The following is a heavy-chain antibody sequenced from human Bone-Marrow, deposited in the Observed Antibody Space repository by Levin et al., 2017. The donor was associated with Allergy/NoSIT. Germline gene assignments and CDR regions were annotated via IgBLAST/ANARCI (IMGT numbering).Heavy chain of an antibody. D-gene: IGHD2-15*01. Sequence: PSETLSLTCAVYGGSFNNYYWRWIRQPPGKGLEWIGEINHSGSTNYNPSLKSRVTISVDTSKNQFSLNLSSATAADTAMYYCASRGYCSGGTCYFAEYFQHWGQGTLITVSS. V-gene: IGHV4-34*01. CDR1: GGSFNNYY. CDR2: INHSGST. J-gene: IGHJ1*01. CDR3: ASRGYCSGGTCYFAEYFQH.